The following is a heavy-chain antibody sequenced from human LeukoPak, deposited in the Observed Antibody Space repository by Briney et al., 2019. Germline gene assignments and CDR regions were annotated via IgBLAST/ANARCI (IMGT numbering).Heavy chain of an antibody. CDR1: GGTFSSYA. J-gene: IGHJ4*02. Sequence: RASVKVSCKASGGTFSSYAISWVRQAPGHGLEWMGGIIPIFGTANYAQKFQGRVTITADESTSTAYMELSSLRSEDTAVYYCAREGIAARLFSYFDYWGQGTLVTVSS. D-gene: IGHD6-6*01. V-gene: IGHV1-69*13. CDR2: IIPIFGTA. CDR3: AREGIAARLFSYFDY.